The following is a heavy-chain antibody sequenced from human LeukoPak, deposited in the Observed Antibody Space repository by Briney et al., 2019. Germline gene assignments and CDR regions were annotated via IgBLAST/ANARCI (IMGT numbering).Heavy chain of an antibody. Sequence: GGSLRLSCAASGFTVSSNYMSWVRQAPGKGLEWVSVIYSGGSTYYADSVKGRFTISRDNSKNTLYLQMNSLRAEYTAVYYCARVSCSSTSCYYYYYYMDVWGKGTTVTVSS. CDR3: ARVSCSSTSCYYYYYYMDV. D-gene: IGHD2-2*01. J-gene: IGHJ6*03. V-gene: IGHV3-66*02. CDR1: GFTVSSNY. CDR2: IYSGGST.